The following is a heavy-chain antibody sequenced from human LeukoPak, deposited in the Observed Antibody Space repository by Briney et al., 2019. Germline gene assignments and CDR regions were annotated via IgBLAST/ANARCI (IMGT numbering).Heavy chain of an antibody. V-gene: IGHV3-13*01. CDR3: AAAAVAGPDAFDI. Sequence: PGGSLRLSCAASGFTFSSYDMHWVRQATGKGLEWVSAIGTAGDTYYPGSVKGRFTISRENAKNSLYLQMNSLRAGDTAVYYCAAAAVAGPDAFDIWGQXTXXXVXS. J-gene: IGHJ3*02. D-gene: IGHD6-19*01. CDR2: IGTAGDT. CDR1: GFTFSSYD.